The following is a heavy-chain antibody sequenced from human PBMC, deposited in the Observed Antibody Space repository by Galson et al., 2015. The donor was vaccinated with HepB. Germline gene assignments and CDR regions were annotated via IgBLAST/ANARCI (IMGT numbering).Heavy chain of an antibody. J-gene: IGHJ5*02. V-gene: IGHV5-10-1*01. CDR3: ARQGDIVVVPDTYNWFDP. CDR2: IDPSDSYT. CDR1: GYSFTSYW. D-gene: IGHD2-2*01. Sequence: QSGAEVKKPGESLRISCRGSGYSFTSYWISWVRQMPGKGLEWMGRIDPSDSYTNYSPSFQGHVTISADKSISTAYLQWSSLKASDTAMYYCARQGDIVVVPDTYNWFDPWGQGTLVTVSS.